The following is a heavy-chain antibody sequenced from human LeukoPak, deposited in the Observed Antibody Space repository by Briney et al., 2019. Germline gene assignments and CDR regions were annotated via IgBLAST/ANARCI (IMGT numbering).Heavy chain of an antibody. CDR1: GSTFSSYA. CDR3: ARGHDAFDI. V-gene: IGHV3-64*01. CDR2: ISSNGGST. J-gene: IGHJ3*02. Sequence: GGSLRLSCAASGSTFSSYAMHWVRQAPGKGLEYVSAISSNGGSTYYANSVKGRFTISRDNSKNTLYLQMGSLRAEDMAVYYCARGHDAFDIWGQGTMVTVSS.